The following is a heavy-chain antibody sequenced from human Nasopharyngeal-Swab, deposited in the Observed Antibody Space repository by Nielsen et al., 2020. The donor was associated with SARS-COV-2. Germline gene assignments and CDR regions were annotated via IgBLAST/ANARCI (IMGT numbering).Heavy chain of an antibody. CDR1: GGSISSSSYY. D-gene: IGHD3-10*01. CDR3: ARGEGVLKHTSYYGSGSYYLYYYGMDV. Sequence: SETLSLTCTVSGGSISSSSYYWGWIRQPPGKGLEWIGSIYYSGSTNYNPSLKSRVTVSVDTSKNQFSLRLSSVTAADTAVYYCARGEGVLKHTSYYGSGSYYLYYYGMDVWGQGTTVTVSS. J-gene: IGHJ6*02. V-gene: IGHV4-39*07. CDR2: IYYSGST.